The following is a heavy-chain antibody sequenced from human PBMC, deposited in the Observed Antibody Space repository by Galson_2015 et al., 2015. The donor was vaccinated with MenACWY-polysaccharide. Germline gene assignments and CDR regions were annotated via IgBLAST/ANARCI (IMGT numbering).Heavy chain of an antibody. V-gene: IGHV3-30*18. CDR1: GFTFSNYG. CDR2: ISYDGSDK. CDR3: AKKALQCSGTSCYATYHHYHTDV. D-gene: IGHD2-2*01. Sequence: SLRLSCADSGFTFSNYGMHWVRQAPGKGLEWVAVISYDGSDKYYADSVKGRFTISRDNSKNTLYLQMNSLRAEDTAVYYCAKKALQCSGTSCYATYHHYHTDVWGNGTTFTVSS. J-gene: IGHJ6*03.